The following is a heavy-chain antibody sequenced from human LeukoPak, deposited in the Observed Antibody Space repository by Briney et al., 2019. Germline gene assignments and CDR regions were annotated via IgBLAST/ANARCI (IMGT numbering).Heavy chain of an antibody. D-gene: IGHD2-15*01. Sequence: GSVKVSCKASGYTFTDYYFHWVRQAPGQGLEWMGFVDPKNGATNYAQKFQGRVTMTRDTSISTAYMELTSVRSDDSAVYFCARLALSPTLDYWGQGTLVTVSS. J-gene: IGHJ4*02. CDR3: ARLALSPTLDY. CDR2: VDPKNGAT. V-gene: IGHV1-2*02. CDR1: GYTFTDYY.